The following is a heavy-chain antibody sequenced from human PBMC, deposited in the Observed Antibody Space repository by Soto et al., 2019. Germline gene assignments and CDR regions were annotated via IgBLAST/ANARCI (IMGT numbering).Heavy chain of an antibody. V-gene: IGHV3-33*01. CDR1: GFTFSNYG. Sequence: QVQLVESGGGVVQPGRSLRLSCAASGFTFSNYGMHWVRQAPGKGLEWVAIIWYGGSNDYYVDSVKGRFTISRDNSKNTLSLQMNSLRAEDTAVYYCARDRWEFQLFYYGLDVWGQGTTVTVSS. D-gene: IGHD1-26*01. CDR2: IWYGGSND. CDR3: ARDRWEFQLFYYGLDV. J-gene: IGHJ6*02.